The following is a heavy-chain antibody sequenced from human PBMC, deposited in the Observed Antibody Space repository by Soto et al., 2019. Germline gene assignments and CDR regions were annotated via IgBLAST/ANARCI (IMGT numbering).Heavy chain of an antibody. J-gene: IGHJ6*02. CDR2: ISAYNGNT. D-gene: IGHD3-10*01. CDR1: GYTFTSYG. CDR3: ARDRVLLWFGESSYGMDV. V-gene: IGHV1-18*01. Sequence: ASVKVSCKASGYTFTSYGISWVRQAPGQGLEWMGWISAYNGNTNYAQKLQGRVTMTTDTSTSTAYMELRSLRSDDTAVYYCARDRVLLWFGESSYGMDVWGQGTTVTVS.